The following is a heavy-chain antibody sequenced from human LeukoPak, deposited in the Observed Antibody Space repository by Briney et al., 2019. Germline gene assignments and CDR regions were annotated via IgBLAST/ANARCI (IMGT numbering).Heavy chain of an antibody. V-gene: IGHV4-39*07. CDR1: GGSISSGSYY. Sequence: SETLSLTCTVSGGSISSGSYYWSWIRQPPGKGLEWIGSIYHSGSTYSNPSLKSRVTISVDTSKNQFSLKLGSVTAADTAVYYCAGGRAYDYVWGTDRRIDYWGQGTLVTVSS. CDR2: IYHSGST. J-gene: IGHJ4*02. CDR3: AGGRAYDYVWGTDRRIDY. D-gene: IGHD3-16*01.